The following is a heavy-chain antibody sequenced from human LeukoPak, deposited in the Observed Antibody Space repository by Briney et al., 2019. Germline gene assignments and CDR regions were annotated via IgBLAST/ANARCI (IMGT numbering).Heavy chain of an antibody. J-gene: IGHJ4*02. CDR1: GFTFSGSA. CDR3: AKKFSSAWPCFDY. V-gene: IGHV3-73*01. Sequence: PGGSLRLSCAASGFTFSGSAMHWVRQASGKGLEWVGRIRSEANSYATVYAASVKGRFTISRDDSKNTAYLQMNSPKTEDTAVYYCAKKFSSAWPCFDYWGQGALVTVSS. D-gene: IGHD6-19*01. CDR2: IRSEANSYAT.